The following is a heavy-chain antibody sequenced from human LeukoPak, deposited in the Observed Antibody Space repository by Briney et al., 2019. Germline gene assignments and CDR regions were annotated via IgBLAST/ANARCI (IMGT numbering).Heavy chain of an antibody. V-gene: IGHV3-30*14. CDR2: LSYDGSDT. J-gene: IGHJ5*02. CDR1: GFLFNSYC. Sequence: PGRSLRLSCGASGFLFNSYCMHWVRQAPGKGLEWVAALSYDGSDTYYADSVKGRFTISRDNSKDTLYLQMNGLRPEDTAVYYCARGGHLVVVAALDPWGQGTLVTVSS. CDR3: ARGGHLVVVAALDP. D-gene: IGHD2-21*02.